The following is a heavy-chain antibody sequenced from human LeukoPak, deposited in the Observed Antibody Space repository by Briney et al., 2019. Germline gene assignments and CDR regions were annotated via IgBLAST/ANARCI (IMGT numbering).Heavy chain of an antibody. Sequence: SGRSLRLSCAASGFTFDDYAVHWVRQAPGKGPLWVSRIKSDGSSTSYADSVKGRFTISRDNAKNTLYLQMNGLRVEDTAIYYCAREFTVGPTQTDAFDVWGQGTMVTVSS. CDR3: AREFTVGPTQTDAFDV. V-gene: IGHV3-74*01. CDR2: IKSDGSST. J-gene: IGHJ3*01. D-gene: IGHD1-26*01. CDR1: GFTFDDYA.